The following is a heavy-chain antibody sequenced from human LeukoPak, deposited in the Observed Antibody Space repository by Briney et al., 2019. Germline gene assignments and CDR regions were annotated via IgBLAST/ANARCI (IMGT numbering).Heavy chain of an antibody. J-gene: IGHJ1*01. CDR1: GYTLTELS. V-gene: IGHV1-24*01. D-gene: IGHD6-19*01. Sequence: GASVKVSCKVSGYTLTELSMHWVRQAPGKGLEWMGGFDPEDGETIYAQKFQGRVTMTEDTSTDTAYMELSSLRSEDTAVYYCATGYSSGWTPAEYFQHWGQGTLVTVSS. CDR2: FDPEDGET. CDR3: ATGYSSGWTPAEYFQH.